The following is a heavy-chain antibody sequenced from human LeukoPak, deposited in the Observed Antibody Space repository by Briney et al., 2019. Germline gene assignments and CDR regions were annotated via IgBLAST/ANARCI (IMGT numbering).Heavy chain of an antibody. CDR3: ARDNSVEDTAWWFDP. Sequence: GGSLRLSCAASGFTFSDYYMSWIRQAPGKGLEWVSYISSSGSTIYYADSVKGRFTISRDNAKNSLYLQMNSLRAEDTAVYYCARDNSVEDTAWWFDPWGQGTLVTVSS. V-gene: IGHV3-11*01. J-gene: IGHJ5*02. CDR2: ISSSGSTI. CDR1: GFTFSDYY. D-gene: IGHD4-23*01.